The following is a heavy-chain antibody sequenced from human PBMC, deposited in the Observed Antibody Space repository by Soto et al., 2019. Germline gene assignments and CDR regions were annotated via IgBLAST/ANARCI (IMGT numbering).Heavy chain of an antibody. CDR1: GGSISSYH. V-gene: IGHV4-59*01. CDR3: ARVGGRWLQSDY. CDR2: IYYSGST. Sequence: SETLSLTCTVSGGSISSYHWSWIRQSPGKGLEWIGYIYYSGSTNYNPSLKGRVTISVDTSKNQFSLKLSSVTAADTAVYYCARVGGRWLQSDYWGQGTLVTVSS. J-gene: IGHJ4*02. D-gene: IGHD5-12*01.